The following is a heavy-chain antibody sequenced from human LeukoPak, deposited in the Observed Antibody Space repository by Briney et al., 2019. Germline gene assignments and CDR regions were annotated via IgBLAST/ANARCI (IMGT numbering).Heavy chain of an antibody. CDR2: ISYDGSNK. CDR3: ARATYYDSR. Sequence: GGSLRLSCAASGFTFSSYAMHWVRKAPGKGLEWVAVISYDGSNKYYADSVKGRFTISRDNSKNTLYLQMNSLRAEDTAVYYCARATYYDSRWGQGTLVTVSS. V-gene: IGHV3-30-3*01. CDR1: GFTFSSYA. D-gene: IGHD3-22*01. J-gene: IGHJ4*02.